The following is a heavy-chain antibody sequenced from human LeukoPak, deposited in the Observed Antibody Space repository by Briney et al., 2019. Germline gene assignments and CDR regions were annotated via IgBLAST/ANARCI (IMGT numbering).Heavy chain of an antibody. CDR3: ARMRGYCSGGSCYYYGLDV. V-gene: IGHV4-34*01. Sequence: SETLSLTCAVYGGSFSAYYWSWIRQPPGKGLEWIGEINHSGSTNYNPSLKSRVTISVDTSRNQFSLNLSSVTAADTAVYYCARMRGYCSGGSCYYYGLDVWGQGTTVTVSS. CDR1: GGSFSAYY. D-gene: IGHD2-15*01. J-gene: IGHJ6*02. CDR2: INHSGST.